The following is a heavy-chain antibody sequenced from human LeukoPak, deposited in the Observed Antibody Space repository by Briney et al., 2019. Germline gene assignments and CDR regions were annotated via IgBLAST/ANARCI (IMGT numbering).Heavy chain of an antibody. Sequence: SETLSLTCTVSGVSISSSSYYWGWIRQPPGKGLEWIGSIYYSGSTYYNPSLKSRVTISVDTSENQFSLKLSSVTAADTAVYYCASIFSRRWRSFDYWGQGTLVTVSS. CDR2: IYYSGST. J-gene: IGHJ4*02. V-gene: IGHV4-39*01. D-gene: IGHD3-3*01. CDR1: GVSISSSSYY. CDR3: ASIFSRRWRSFDY.